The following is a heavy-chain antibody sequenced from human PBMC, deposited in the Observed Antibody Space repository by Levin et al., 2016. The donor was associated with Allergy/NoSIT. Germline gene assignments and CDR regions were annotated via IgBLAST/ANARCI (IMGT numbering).Heavy chain of an antibody. D-gene: IGHD1-26*01. CDR2: IKQDGSET. Sequence: LSLTCAASGFTFSAYWMSWVRQAPGKGLEWVANIKQDGSETHYVDSVRGRFTISRDNAKNSLCLQMNGLRAEDTAVYFCVRAGVSVGTTLWDWGQGTLVTVSS. CDR1: GFTFSAYW. J-gene: IGHJ4*02. V-gene: IGHV3-7*01. CDR3: VRAGVSVGTTLWD.